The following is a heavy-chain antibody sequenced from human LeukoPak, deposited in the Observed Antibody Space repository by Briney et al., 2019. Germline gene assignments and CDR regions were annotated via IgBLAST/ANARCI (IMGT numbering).Heavy chain of an antibody. V-gene: IGHV1-8*01. CDR2: MNPNSGNA. D-gene: IGHD2-15*01. Sequence: ASVKVSCTASGYTFTSYDINWVRQATGQGLEWMGWMNPNSGNAGYAQKFQGRVTMTRNTSISTAYMELSSLRSEDTAVYYCARRMVVAATEDFDYWGQGTLVTVSS. CDR1: GYTFTSYD. J-gene: IGHJ4*02. CDR3: ARRMVVAATEDFDY.